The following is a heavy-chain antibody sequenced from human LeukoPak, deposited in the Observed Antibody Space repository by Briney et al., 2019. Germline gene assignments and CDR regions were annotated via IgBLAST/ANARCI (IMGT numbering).Heavy chain of an antibody. CDR1: GFTFSSYA. CDR3: ASFQKTFDY. Sequence: PGGSLRLSCAASGFTFSSYAMHWVRQAPGKGLEWVAVISYDGSNKYYADSVKGRFTISRDNSKNTLYLQMNSLRAEDTAVYYCASFQKTFDYWGQGTLVTVSS. J-gene: IGHJ4*02. CDR2: ISYDGSNK. V-gene: IGHV3-30-3*01.